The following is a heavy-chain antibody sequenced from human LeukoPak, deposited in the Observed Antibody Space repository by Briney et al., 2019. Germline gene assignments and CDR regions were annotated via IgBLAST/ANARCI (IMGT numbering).Heavy chain of an antibody. J-gene: IGHJ4*02. CDR1: GFTLNSYA. Sequence: GGSLRLSCAASGFTLNSYAMHWVRQAPGKGLEWVAGISDSGGSTNYADSVKGRFTISRDNPKNTLYLQMNSLRAEDTAVYFCAKRGVVIRVILVGFHKEAYYFDSWGQGALVTVSS. D-gene: IGHD3-22*01. CDR3: AKRGVVIRVILVGFHKEAYYFDS. V-gene: IGHV3-23*01. CDR2: ISDSGGST.